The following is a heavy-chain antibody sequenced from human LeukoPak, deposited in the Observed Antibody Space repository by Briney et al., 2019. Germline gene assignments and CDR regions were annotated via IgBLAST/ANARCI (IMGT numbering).Heavy chain of an antibody. Sequence: GGSLRLSCAASGFTFSSYAMSWVRQAPGKGLEWVANIKQDGSEKYYVDSVKGRFTISRDNAKNSLYLQMNSLRAEDTAVYYCARPAYYDSSGYLHWGQGTLVTVSS. CDR2: IKQDGSEK. D-gene: IGHD3-22*01. J-gene: IGHJ4*02. CDR3: ARPAYYDSSGYLH. V-gene: IGHV3-7*03. CDR1: GFTFSSYA.